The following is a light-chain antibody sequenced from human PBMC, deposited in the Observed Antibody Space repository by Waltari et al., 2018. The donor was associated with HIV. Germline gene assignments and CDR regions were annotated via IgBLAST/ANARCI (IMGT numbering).Light chain of an antibody. J-gene: IGKJ4*01. CDR2: EAS. V-gene: IGKV3-20*01. Sequence: EIVLTQFPGTLSLSPGERASLSCKTSQTVHSNFLAWYQQKPGQTPRLLLYEASTRAAGSPGRCSGSGAATHFTLTIARLEPEDFAVYYCQQYGNSFPLTFGGGTKVEI. CDR3: QQYGNSFPLT. CDR1: QTVHSNF.